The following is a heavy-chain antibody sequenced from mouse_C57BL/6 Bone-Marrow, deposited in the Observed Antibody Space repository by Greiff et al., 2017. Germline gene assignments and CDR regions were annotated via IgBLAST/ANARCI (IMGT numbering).Heavy chain of an antibody. J-gene: IGHJ1*03. D-gene: IGHD1-1*01. V-gene: IGHV1-7*01. CDR1: GYTFTSYW. CDR2: INPSSGYT. Sequence: QVQLQQSGAELAKPGASVKLSCKASGYTFTSYWMHWVKQRPGQGLEWIGYINPSSGYTKYNQKFKDKATMTADKSSSTAYMQLSSLTYEDSAVYYCARVPLPTVVATDWYFDVWGTGTTVTVSS. CDR3: ARVPLPTVVATDWYFDV.